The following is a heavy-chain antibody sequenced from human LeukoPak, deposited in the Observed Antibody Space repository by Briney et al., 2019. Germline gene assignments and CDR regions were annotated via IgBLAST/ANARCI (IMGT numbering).Heavy chain of an antibody. Sequence: GRSLRLSCAASGFTFSSYAMHWVRQAPGKGLEWVVVISYDGSNKYYADSVKGRFTISRDNSKNTLYLQMNSLRAEDTAVYYCARDLTTVTSYYYGMDVWGQGTTVTVSS. CDR2: ISYDGSNK. J-gene: IGHJ6*02. V-gene: IGHV3-30-3*01. CDR3: ARDLTTVTSYYYGMDV. CDR1: GFTFSSYA. D-gene: IGHD4-17*01.